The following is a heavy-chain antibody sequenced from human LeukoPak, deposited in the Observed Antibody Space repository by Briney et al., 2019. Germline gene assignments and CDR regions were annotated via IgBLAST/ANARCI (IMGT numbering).Heavy chain of an antibody. J-gene: IGHJ5*02. CDR1: GGSISTYY. CDR2: VYYSGIT. D-gene: IGHD2-15*01. V-gene: IGHV4-59*01. CDR3: ARDRDRWTFRFDP. Sequence: PSETLSRTCTVSGGSISTYYWNWVRQPPGKGLEWIGYVYYSGITNYNPSLKSRVTISIDTSKNQFSLKLNSVTAADTAVYYCARDRDRWTFRFDPWGQGTLVTVSS.